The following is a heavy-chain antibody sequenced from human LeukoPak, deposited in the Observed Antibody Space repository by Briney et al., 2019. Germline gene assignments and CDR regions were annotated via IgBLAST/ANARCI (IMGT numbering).Heavy chain of an antibody. D-gene: IGHD7-27*01. J-gene: IGHJ4*02. V-gene: IGHV1-69*04. Sequence: GASVKVSCKASGGTFSSYAISWVRQAPGQGLEWMGRIIPILGIANYAQKFQGRVTITADKSTSTAYMELSSLRSEDTAVYYCARTPPGEGYADYWGQGTLVTVSS. CDR3: ARTPPGEGYADY. CDR2: IIPILGIA. CDR1: GGTFSSYA.